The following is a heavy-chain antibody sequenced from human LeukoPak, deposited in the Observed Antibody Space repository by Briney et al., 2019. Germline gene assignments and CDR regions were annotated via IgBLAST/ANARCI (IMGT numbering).Heavy chain of an antibody. CDR2: IRQDGNEK. J-gene: IGHJ4*02. V-gene: IGHV3-7*01. D-gene: IGHD3-22*01. Sequence: PGGSLRLSCSASGFRFSNWWMSWVRQAPGKGLKWVANIRQDGNEKNYVDSVKGRFTISRDNAKNSLYLQMDSLRAEDTAVYFCARLPYYDSGAPFGCWGQGTLVTVSS. CDR1: GFRFSNWW. CDR3: ARLPYYDSGAPFGC.